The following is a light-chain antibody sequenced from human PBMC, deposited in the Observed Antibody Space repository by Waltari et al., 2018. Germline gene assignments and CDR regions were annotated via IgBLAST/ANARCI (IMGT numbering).Light chain of an antibody. CDR1: ESVKNN. Sequence: DIQMTQSPSTLSASVGDRVSITCRASESVKNNLAWYQQKPGKAPRVLIHKASILESGVPSRFGGSGYVTEFTLTISSLQPDDFATYYCQQYDKSAVTFGGGTRVEIK. J-gene: IGKJ4*01. CDR3: QQYDKSAVT. V-gene: IGKV1-5*03. CDR2: KAS.